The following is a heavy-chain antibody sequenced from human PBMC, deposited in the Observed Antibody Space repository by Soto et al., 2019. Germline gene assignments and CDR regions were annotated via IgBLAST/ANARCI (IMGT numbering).Heavy chain of an antibody. J-gene: IGHJ6*02. D-gene: IGHD3-22*01. Sequence: ASVKVSCKASGYTFTGYYMHWVRQAPGQGLEWMGWIDPNSGGTNYAQKFQGRVTMTRDTSISTAYMELSRLRSDDTAVYYCARDHYYDSSGYYYPLYYYYGMDVWGQGTTVTVSS. CDR3: ARDHYYDSSGYYYPLYYYYGMDV. V-gene: IGHV1-2*02. CDR2: IDPNSGGT. CDR1: GYTFTGYY.